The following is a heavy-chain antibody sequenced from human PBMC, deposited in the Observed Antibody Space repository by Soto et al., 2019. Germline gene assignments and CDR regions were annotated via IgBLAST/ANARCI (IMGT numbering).Heavy chain of an antibody. D-gene: IGHD3-22*01. Sequence: QVQLVQSGAEVKKPGASVKVSCKASAYTFTGYYMHWVRQAPGQGLEWMGWINPNSGGTNSAQKFQGRVSVTRDASITTAYMELNRLRSDDTAVDDCARGGTLMGVEEAFDIWGQGTMVTVSS. J-gene: IGHJ3*02. CDR1: AYTFTGYY. CDR2: INPNSGGT. CDR3: ARGGTLMGVEEAFDI. V-gene: IGHV1-2*02.